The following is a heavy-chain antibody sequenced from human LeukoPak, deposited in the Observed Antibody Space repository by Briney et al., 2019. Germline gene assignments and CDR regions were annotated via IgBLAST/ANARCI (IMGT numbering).Heavy chain of an antibody. CDR2: ISSSDSII. D-gene: IGHD1-26*01. CDR3: AKDGGSSVYFDY. V-gene: IGHV3-48*04. J-gene: IGHJ4*02. CDR1: GFTFSSYT. Sequence: GGSLRLSCEASGFTFSSYTMNWVRQAPGKGLEWVSYISSSDSIIYYADSVKGRFTISRDNAKNSLYLQMNSLRAEDTAVYYCAKDGGSSVYFDYWGQGTLVTVSS.